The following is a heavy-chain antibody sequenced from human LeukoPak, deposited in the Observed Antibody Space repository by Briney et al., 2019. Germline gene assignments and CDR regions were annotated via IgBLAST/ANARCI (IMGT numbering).Heavy chain of an antibody. CDR3: AKDRGSGYYLGGAFDI. CDR2: ISGSGGST. CDR1: RFTFSSYA. Sequence: GGSLRLSCAASRFTFSSYAMSWVRQAPGKGLEWVSAISGSGGSTYYADSVKGRFTISRDNSKNTLYLQMNSLRAEDTAVYYCAKDRGSGYYLGGAFDIWGQGTMVTVSS. D-gene: IGHD3-22*01. V-gene: IGHV3-23*01. J-gene: IGHJ3*02.